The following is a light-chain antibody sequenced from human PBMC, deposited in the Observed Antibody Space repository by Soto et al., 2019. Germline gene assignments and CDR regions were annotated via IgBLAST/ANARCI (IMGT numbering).Light chain of an antibody. J-gene: IGKJ4*01. CDR3: QQNFNIILT. CDR2: DAS. V-gene: IGKV1-5*01. CDR1: HSIGTW. Sequence: DIQMTQSPSALSASLGDRVTITCRASHSIGTWLAWYQQRPGKAPKLLIYDASSLGSGVPSRFSGGGSGTEFTLTIRSLQPEDSATYFCQQNFNIILTFGGGTKVEIK.